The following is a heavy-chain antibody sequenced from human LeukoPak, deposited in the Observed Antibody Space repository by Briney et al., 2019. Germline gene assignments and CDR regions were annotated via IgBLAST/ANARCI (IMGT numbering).Heavy chain of an antibody. CDR2: IYETGST. CDR3: VRPDDNSFDF. Sequence: SETLSLTCTVSGGSISGSSSYWGWIRQPPGRGLEWIGNIYETGSTNYNPSLKSRVTISVDTSKNQFSLKLSSVTAADTAVYYCVRPDDNSFDFWGQGTMVTVSS. J-gene: IGHJ3*01. D-gene: IGHD3-9*01. CDR1: GGSISGSSSY. V-gene: IGHV4-39*01.